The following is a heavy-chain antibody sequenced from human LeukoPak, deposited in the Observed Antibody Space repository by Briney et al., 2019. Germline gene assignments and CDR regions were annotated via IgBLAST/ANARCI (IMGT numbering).Heavy chain of an antibody. CDR3: ARDSGNYLDAFDI. V-gene: IGHV3-53*01. J-gene: IGHJ3*02. Sequence: GGSLRLSCAVSGFTVSGNYMSWVRQAPGKGLEWVSLIYSGGITYYADSVKGRFTISRDNSKNTLYLQMNSLRAEDTAVYYCARDSGNYLDAFDIWGQGTMVTVSS. CDR1: GFTVSGNY. D-gene: IGHD1-7*01. CDR2: IYSGGIT.